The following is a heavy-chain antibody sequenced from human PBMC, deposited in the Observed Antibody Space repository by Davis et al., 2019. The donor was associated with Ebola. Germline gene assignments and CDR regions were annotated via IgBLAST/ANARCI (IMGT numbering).Heavy chain of an antibody. Sequence: PGGSLRLSCAASGFTFSSYAMSWVRQAPGKGLEWVANIKQDGSEKYYVDSVKGRFTISRDNAKNSLYLQMNSLRAEDTAVYYCARVVSRLFDYWGQGTLVTVSS. J-gene: IGHJ4*02. CDR2: IKQDGSEK. CDR1: GFTFSSYA. CDR3: ARVVSRLFDY. D-gene: IGHD2-21*01. V-gene: IGHV3-7*01.